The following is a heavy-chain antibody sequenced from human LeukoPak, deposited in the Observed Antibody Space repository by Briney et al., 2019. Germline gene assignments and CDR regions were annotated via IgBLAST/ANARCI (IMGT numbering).Heavy chain of an antibody. D-gene: IGHD4-23*01. J-gene: IGHJ5*02. CDR2: MNPNSGNT. CDR3: ARDYGGNSGWFDP. Sequence: ASVKVSCKASGYTFTSYDMNWVRQATGQGLKWLGWMNPNSGNTGYAQKFQGRVTMTRNTSISTAYMELSSLRSEDTAVYYCARDYGGNSGWFDPWGQGTLITVPS. CDR1: GYTFTSYD. V-gene: IGHV1-8*01.